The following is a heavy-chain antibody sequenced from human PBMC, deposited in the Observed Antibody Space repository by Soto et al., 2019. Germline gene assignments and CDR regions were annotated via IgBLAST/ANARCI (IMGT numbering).Heavy chain of an antibody. J-gene: IGHJ4*02. CDR1: GGSISSGDYY. Sequence: QVQLQESGPGLVKPSQTLSLTCTVSGGSISSGDYYWSRIRQPPGKGLEWIGYIYYSGSTYYNPSLKSRVTISVHTSTTQFSLPLSSVTAADTAVYSCASNSYGYTFYAYWGQGTLVTVSS. CDR3: ASNSYGYTFYAY. CDR2: IYYSGST. V-gene: IGHV4-30-4*01. D-gene: IGHD5-18*01.